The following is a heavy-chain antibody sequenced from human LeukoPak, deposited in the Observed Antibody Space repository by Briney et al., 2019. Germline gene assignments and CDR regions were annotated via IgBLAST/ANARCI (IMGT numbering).Heavy chain of an antibody. J-gene: IGHJ3*02. D-gene: IGHD3-22*01. CDR3: VRDKYDSNRSPSDI. CDR2: ISGSGTRT. Sequence: GGSLRLSCEVSGFNFISYGMSWVRQAPGKGLEWVSLISGSGTRTNYAGPVKGRFTISRDNSKNTVYLQMDSLGAEDTAVYYCVRDKYDSNRSPSDIWGQGTKVTVSS. V-gene: IGHV3-23*01. CDR1: GFNFISYG.